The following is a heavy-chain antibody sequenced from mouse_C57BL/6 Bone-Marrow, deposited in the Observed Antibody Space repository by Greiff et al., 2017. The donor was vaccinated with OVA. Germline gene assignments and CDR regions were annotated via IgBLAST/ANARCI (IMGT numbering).Heavy chain of an antibody. V-gene: IGHV5-6*02. CDR2: ISSGGSYT. CDR3: ARFYDYDGFAY. Sequence: DVMLVESGGDLVKPGGSLKLSCAASGFTFSSYGMSWVRQTPDKRLEWVATISSGGSYTYYPDSVKGRFTISRDNANNTLYLQMSSLKSEDTAMYYCARFYDYDGFAYWGQGTLVTVSA. D-gene: IGHD2-4*01. J-gene: IGHJ3*01. CDR1: GFTFSSYG.